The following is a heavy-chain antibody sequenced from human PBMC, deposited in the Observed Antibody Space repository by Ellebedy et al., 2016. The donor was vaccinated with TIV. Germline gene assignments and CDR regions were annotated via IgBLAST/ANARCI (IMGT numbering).Heavy chain of an antibody. J-gene: IGHJ5*02. CDR3: VKNNGGSGPNWFAP. D-gene: IGHD2-8*01. V-gene: IGHV3-21*01. Sequence: GGSLRLXXPASGFIFSNYRMNWVRQPPGKGLEWVSSISDSGIYVSYTDSVKGRFAISRDNAKNALYLQINSLRVEDAGTYYCVKNNGGSGPNWFAPWGQGTLVTVSS. CDR2: ISDSGIYV. CDR1: GFIFSNYR.